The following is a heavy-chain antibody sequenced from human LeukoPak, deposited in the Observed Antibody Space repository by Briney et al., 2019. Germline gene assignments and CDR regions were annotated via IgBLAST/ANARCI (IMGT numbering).Heavy chain of an antibody. Sequence: PGGSLRLSCAASGFTFSSYAMSWVRQAPGKGLEWVSVIYSGDSTYYADSVKGRFTISRDNSKNTLYLQMNSLRAEDTAVYYCARAPSRRDGSLDDYWGQGTLVTVSS. CDR2: IYSGDST. D-gene: IGHD5-24*01. J-gene: IGHJ4*02. CDR3: ARAPSRRDGSLDDY. V-gene: IGHV3-66*01. CDR1: GFTFSSYA.